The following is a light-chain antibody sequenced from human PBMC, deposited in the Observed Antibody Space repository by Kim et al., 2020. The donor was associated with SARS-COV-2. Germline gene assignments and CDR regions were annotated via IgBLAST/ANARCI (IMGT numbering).Light chain of an antibody. J-gene: IGKJ4*01. V-gene: IGKV3-11*01. CDR3: QQRSNWPLS. Sequence: LSPGESATLSCRASQSVSSYLAWYQQKPGQAPRLLIYDASNRATGIPARFSGSGSGTDFTLTISSLEPEDFAVYYCQQRSNWPLSFGGGTKVDIK. CDR2: DAS. CDR1: QSVSSY.